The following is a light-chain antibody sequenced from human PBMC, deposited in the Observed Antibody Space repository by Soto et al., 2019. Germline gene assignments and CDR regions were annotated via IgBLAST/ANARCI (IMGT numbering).Light chain of an antibody. CDR1: QSVSDY. CDR2: DAS. Sequence: VVLTQSPVTLSISPVERSTLSCRASQSVSDYLAWYQQKPGQAPRLLIYDASNRATGIPDRFTGSGSGTDFTLTITRLEPEDFGVYYCQQYSSLPRTFGQGTRLEI. J-gene: IGKJ5*01. V-gene: IGKV3-20*01. CDR3: QQYSSLPRT.